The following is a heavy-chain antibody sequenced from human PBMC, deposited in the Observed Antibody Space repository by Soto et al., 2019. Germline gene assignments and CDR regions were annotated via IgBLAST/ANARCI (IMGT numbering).Heavy chain of an antibody. CDR3: ARDHPHSYGIYYFDY. D-gene: IGHD5-18*01. Sequence: KPSETLSLTCTVSGGSITNYYWSWIRQPPGKGLEWIGYIYSSGSANYNPSLKSRVTISADTSKNQVSLKLTSVTAADTAVYYCARDHPHSYGIYYFDYWGQGTLVTAPQ. CDR2: IYSSGSA. J-gene: IGHJ4*02. V-gene: IGHV4-59*01. CDR1: GGSITNYY.